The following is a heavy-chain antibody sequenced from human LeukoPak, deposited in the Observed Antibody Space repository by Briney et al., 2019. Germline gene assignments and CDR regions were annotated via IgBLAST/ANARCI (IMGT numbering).Heavy chain of an antibody. CDR2: ITSSSSTI. J-gene: IGHJ4*02. Sequence: GGSLRLSCAASGFTFSTYSMNWVRQAPGKGLEWLSYITSSSSTIYYADSVQGRFTISRDNAKSSLYPQMNSLRVEDTAVYYCARDRVGAYWGQGTLVTVSS. D-gene: IGHD1-26*01. V-gene: IGHV3-48*01. CDR3: ARDRVGAY. CDR1: GFTFSTYS.